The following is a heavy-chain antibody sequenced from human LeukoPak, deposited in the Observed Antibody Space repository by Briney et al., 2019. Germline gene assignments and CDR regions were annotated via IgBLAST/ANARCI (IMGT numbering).Heavy chain of an antibody. CDR2: IYYSGST. CDR3: ARRRITGGYFDY. CDR1: GFSIGTGYS. Sequence: SETLSLTCSVSGFSIGTGYSWGWIRQPPGKGLEWIGSIYYSGSTYYNPSLKSRVTISVDTSKNQFSLKLSSVTAADTAVYYCARRRITGGYFDYWGQGTLVTVSS. J-gene: IGHJ4*02. V-gene: IGHV4-38-2*01. D-gene: IGHD1-14*01.